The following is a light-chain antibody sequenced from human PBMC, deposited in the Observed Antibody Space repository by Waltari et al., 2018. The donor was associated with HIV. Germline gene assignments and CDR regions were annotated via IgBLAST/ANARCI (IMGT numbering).Light chain of an antibody. V-gene: IGLV1-40*01. J-gene: IGLJ3*02. CDR2: GNI. CDR3: QSYDTRSSGFLV. CDR1: ISTMGATYD. Sequence: SVLMQQPSLSGAPGQTVTLPYTWLISTMGATYDFHWYQQLPGRAPKVLVYGNIYRPPGVPDRFSGSKSGTSASLAITGLQADDEGYYYCQSYDTRSSGFLVFGGGTKVTVL.